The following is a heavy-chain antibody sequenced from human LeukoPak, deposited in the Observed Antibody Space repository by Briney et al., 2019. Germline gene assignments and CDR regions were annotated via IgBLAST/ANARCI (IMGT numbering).Heavy chain of an antibody. V-gene: IGHV1-46*01. J-gene: IGHJ3*02. D-gene: IGHD5-24*01. CDR3: ARIRDGYNDAYDI. CDR1: GYTFANYY. CDR2: INPGGDNT. Sequence: GASVKVSCKASGYTFANYYIHRVRQAPGQGLEWMGLINPGGDNTDYAQNIQGRVTMTRDTSTSTVYTGLSSLRSEDTAVYYCARIRDGYNDAYDIWGQGTMVTVSS.